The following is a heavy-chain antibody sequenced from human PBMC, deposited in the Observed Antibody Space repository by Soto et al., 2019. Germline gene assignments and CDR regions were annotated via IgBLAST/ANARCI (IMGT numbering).Heavy chain of an antibody. Sequence: EVQLLESGGGLVQPGGSLRLSCAASGFTFSEYAMSWVRQAPGKGLEWVSVIGGGGFDIYYADSVEGPFTVSRDDSKNTLYRMMGRLRGQDTAVSYCSKDFVSPNGVYGPFAIWGPGTMVTVSS. J-gene: IGHJ3*02. V-gene: IGHV3-23*01. D-gene: IGHD2-8*01. CDR3: SKDFVSPNGVYGPFAI. CDR1: GFTFSEYA. CDR2: IGGGGFDI.